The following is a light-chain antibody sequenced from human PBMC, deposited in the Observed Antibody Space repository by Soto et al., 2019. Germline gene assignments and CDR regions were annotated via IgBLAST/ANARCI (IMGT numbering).Light chain of an antibody. CDR1: QSVGTS. J-gene: IGKJ4*02. V-gene: IGKV3-11*01. CDR2: DAT. CDR3: QHRSTWPRS. Sequence: DIVLTQSPAILSLSPGDRASLSCRASQSVGTSLAWYKQQPVQPPRLLIHDATYRASGVPDRFRGSGSGTAFSLSISSLEPDDFAVYYCQHRSTWPRSFGRGTKVE.